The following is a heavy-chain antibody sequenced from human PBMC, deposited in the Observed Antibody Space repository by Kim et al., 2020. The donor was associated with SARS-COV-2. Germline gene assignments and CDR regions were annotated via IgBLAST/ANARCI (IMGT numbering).Heavy chain of an antibody. D-gene: IGHD6-19*01. Sequence: ASVKVSCKASGYTFINYVMHWVRHAPGQRPEWMGLISIGNDNTKFSQKFQGRVTITRDTSASTAYMELTSLRSEDTAIYYCARGSGWAFDYWGQGTLITV. CDR1: GYTFINYV. CDR2: ISIGNDNT. V-gene: IGHV1-3*04. CDR3: ARGSGWAFDY. J-gene: IGHJ4*02.